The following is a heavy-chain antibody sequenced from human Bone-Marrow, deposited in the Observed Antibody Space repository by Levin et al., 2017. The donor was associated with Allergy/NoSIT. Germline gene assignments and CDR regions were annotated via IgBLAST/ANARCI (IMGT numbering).Heavy chain of an antibody. D-gene: IGHD6-13*01. CDR1: GFTFSNAW. J-gene: IGHJ6*03. V-gene: IGHV3-15*01. Sequence: NPGGSLRLSCAASGFTFSNAWMSWVRQAPGKGLEWVGRIKSKTDGGTTDYAAPVKGRFTISRDDSKNTLYLQMNSLKTEDTAVYYCTTGPLGSSWYAYYYYYMDVWGKGTTVTVSS. CDR3: TTGPLGSSWYAYYYYYMDV. CDR2: IKSKTDGGTT.